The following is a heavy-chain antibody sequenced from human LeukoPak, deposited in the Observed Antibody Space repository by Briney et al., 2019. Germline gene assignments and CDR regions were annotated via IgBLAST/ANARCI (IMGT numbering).Heavy chain of an antibody. V-gene: IGHV7-4-1*02. J-gene: IGHJ4*02. CDR3: ARGTWEY. Sequence: ASVKVSCKASGGTFSSYPISWVRQAPGQGLEWMGWINTNTGNPTYVQAFTGRFVFSFDTSVSTAYLQISSLKPEDTAVYYCARGTWEYWGQGALVTVSS. D-gene: IGHD1-26*01. CDR2: INTNTGNP. CDR1: GGTFSSYP.